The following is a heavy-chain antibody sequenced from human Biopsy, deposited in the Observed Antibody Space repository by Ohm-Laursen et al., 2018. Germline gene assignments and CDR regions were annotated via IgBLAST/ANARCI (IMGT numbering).Heavy chain of an antibody. D-gene: IGHD3-3*01. CDR2: ISVKTGNT. CDR1: GYTFTNYA. CDR3: AREGTSVTFFGKISDYYFDF. V-gene: IGHV1-18*01. J-gene: IGHJ4*02. Sequence: SVKVSCKSSGYTFTNYAINWVRQAPGQGLEWLGWISVKTGNTNYTQKLQGRVTMTTDTSTNTAYMELRSLRSDDTALYYCAREGTSVTFFGKISDYYFDFWGPGTVVTVSS.